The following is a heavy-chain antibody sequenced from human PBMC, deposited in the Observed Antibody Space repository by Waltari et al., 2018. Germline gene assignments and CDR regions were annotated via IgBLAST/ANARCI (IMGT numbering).Heavy chain of an antibody. CDR1: GGPFSSYA. V-gene: IGHV1-69*08. CDR3: ARADGSGRGAFDI. J-gene: IGHJ3*02. Sequence: QVQLVQSGAEVKKHGSSVKVSCKASGGPFSSYAISWVRQAPGQGLEWMGRIIPIFGTANYAQKFQGRVTITADKSTSTAYMELSSLRSEDTAVYYCARADGSGRGAFDIWGQGTMVTVSS. CDR2: IIPIFGTA. D-gene: IGHD3-10*01.